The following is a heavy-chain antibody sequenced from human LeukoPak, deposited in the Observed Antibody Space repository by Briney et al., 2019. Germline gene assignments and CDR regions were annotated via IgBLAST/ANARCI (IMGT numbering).Heavy chain of an antibody. CDR2: IIPILGIA. CDR3: ARDRVGGRRGYFDL. J-gene: IGHJ2*01. V-gene: IGHV1-69*04. CDR1: GGTFSSYA. Sequence: ASVKVSCKASGGTFSSYAISWVRQAPGQGLEWMGRIIPILGIANYAQKFQGRVTITADKSTSTAYMELSSLRSEDTAVYYCARDRVGGRRGYFDLWGRGTLVTVSS. D-gene: IGHD3-16*01.